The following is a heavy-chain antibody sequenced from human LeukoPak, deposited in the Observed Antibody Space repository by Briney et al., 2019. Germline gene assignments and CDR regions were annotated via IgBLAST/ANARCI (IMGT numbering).Heavy chain of an antibody. CDR1: GGSISSYY. V-gene: IGHV4-59*08. CDR3: ARLGYSSSWYGPIDY. D-gene: IGHD6-13*01. Sequence: SETLSLTCAVSGGSISSYYWSWLRQPPGKGLEWIGCIYYSGGTNYNPSLKSRVTISVDTSKNQFSLKLSSVTAADTALYYCARLGYSSSWYGPIDYWGQGTLVTVSS. CDR2: IYYSGGT. J-gene: IGHJ4*02.